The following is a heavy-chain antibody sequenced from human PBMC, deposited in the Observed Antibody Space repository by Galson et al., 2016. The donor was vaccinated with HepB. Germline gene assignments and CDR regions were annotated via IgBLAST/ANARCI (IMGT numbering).Heavy chain of an antibody. CDR3: ARDNYDSMTGSYGAGMDV. Sequence: SLRLSCAASEFIFSGRPMHWVRQALGRGLHWLATMSNDGNREYYAESVRGRFTISRDNANNVFFLQMESLRTDDTAVYYCARDNYDSMTGSYGAGMDVWGQGTTVTVAS. CDR2: MSNDGNRE. J-gene: IGHJ6*02. V-gene: IGHV3-30*04. D-gene: IGHD3-9*01. CDR1: EFIFSGRP.